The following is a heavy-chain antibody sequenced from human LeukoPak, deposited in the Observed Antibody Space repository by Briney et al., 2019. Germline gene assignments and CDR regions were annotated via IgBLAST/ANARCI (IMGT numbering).Heavy chain of an antibody. J-gene: IGHJ4*02. V-gene: IGHV4-59*01. CDR3: ARGGWLQQLDY. CDR2: IYYSGST. Sequence: PSETLSLTCTVSGGSISSYYWSWIRQPPGKGLEWIGDIYYSGSTNYNPSLKSRVTISVDTSKNQFSLKLSSVTAADTAVYYCARGGWLQQLDYWGQGTLVTVSS. CDR1: GGSISSYY. D-gene: IGHD5-12*01.